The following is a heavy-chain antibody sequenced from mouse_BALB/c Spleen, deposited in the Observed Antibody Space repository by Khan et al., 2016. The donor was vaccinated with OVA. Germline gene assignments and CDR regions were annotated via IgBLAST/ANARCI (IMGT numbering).Heavy chain of an antibody. J-gene: IGHJ2*01. CDR2: IWTGGST. Sequence: VQLVESGPGLVAPSQSLSITCTVSGFSLTNYGVHWVRQPPGKGLEWLGVIWTGGSTNYNSALMSRLSISKDNSTSQLFLKMNSIQTDDTAMYFCARNREPDYFDYWGQGTTLTVSS. CDR3: ARNREPDYFDY. V-gene: IGHV2-9*02. CDR1: GFSLTNYG.